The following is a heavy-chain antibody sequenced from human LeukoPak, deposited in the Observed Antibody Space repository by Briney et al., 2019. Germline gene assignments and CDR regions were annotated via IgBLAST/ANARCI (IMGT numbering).Heavy chain of an antibody. CDR1: GYTFNNHY. CDR2: INPSGGST. D-gene: IGHD3-10*01. V-gene: IGHV1-46*02. Sequence: ASVKVSCKASGYTFNNHYMYWVRQAPGQGLEWMGVINPSGGSTSYAQKFQGRVTMTRDTSTRTVYMEVNSLRSEDTAVYYCARENRDYFDYWGQGTLVTVSS. CDR3: ARENRDYFDY. J-gene: IGHJ4*02.